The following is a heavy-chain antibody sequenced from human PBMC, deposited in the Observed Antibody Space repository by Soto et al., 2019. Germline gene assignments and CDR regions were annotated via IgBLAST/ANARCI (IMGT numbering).Heavy chain of an antibody. Sequence: ASVKVSCKASGYTFTSYDINWVRQATGQGLEWMGWMNPNSGNTGYAQKFQGRVTMTRNTSISTAYMELSSLRSEDTAVYYCARGGYCSGGSCYEDAFDIWGQGTMVT. J-gene: IGHJ3*02. CDR3: ARGGYCSGGSCYEDAFDI. CDR2: MNPNSGNT. D-gene: IGHD2-15*01. V-gene: IGHV1-8*01. CDR1: GYTFTSYD.